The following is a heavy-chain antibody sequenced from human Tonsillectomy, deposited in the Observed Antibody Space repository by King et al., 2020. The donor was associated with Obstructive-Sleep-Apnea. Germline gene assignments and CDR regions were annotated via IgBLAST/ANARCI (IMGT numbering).Heavy chain of an antibody. CDR3: ARDSIWFYGSGSYYPYYFDY. V-gene: IGHV3-30*04. Sequence: VQLVESGGGVVQPGRSLRLSCAASGITFSNYAMHWVRQAPGKGLEGVAVILYDGNNKYYADSGKGRFTISRDNSKNTLYLQMNSLRAEDTAVYYCARDSIWFYGSGSYYPYYFDYWGQGTLVTVSS. CDR1: GITFSNYA. CDR2: ILYDGNNK. J-gene: IGHJ4*02. D-gene: IGHD3-10*01.